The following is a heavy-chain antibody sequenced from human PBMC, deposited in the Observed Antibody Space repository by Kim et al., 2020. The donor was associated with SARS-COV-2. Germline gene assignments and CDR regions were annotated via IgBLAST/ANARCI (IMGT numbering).Heavy chain of an antibody. CDR2: IWYDGSNK. D-gene: IGHD3-22*01. CDR1: GFTFSSYG. Sequence: GGSLRLSRAASGFTFSSYGMHWVRQAPGKGLEWVAVIWYDGSNKYYADSVKGRFTISRDNSKNTLYLQMNSLRAEDTALYYCARLFQSVNYYDSSGYYYGEAFDIWGQGTMVTVSS. CDR3: ARLFQSVNYYDSSGYYYGEAFDI. J-gene: IGHJ3*02. V-gene: IGHV3-33*01.